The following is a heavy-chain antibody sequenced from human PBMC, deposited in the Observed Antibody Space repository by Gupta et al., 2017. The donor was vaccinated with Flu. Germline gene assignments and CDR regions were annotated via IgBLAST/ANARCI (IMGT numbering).Heavy chain of an antibody. V-gene: IGHV3-23*04. CDR1: GFTFNNFG. CDR3: ARAVVRDGFWTGYDDDYFYYFDV. CDR2: ISGSAGRT. Sequence: EVQLVESGGGWVQPGGSLRLSCAASGFTFNNFGMTWVRQAPGRGLEWVSSISGSAGRTYSADSVKGRFTISRDNSQNTLYLRANSLRVEDTAIYYCARAVVRDGFWTGYDDDYFYYFDVWGNGTTVTVSS. D-gene: IGHD3-3*01. J-gene: IGHJ6*03.